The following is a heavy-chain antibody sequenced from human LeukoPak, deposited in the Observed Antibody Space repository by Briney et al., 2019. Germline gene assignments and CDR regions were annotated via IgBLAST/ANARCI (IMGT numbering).Heavy chain of an antibody. Sequence: KPSETLSLTCTVSGGSISSYYWSWIRQPPGKGLEWIGYIYYSGSTNYNPSLKSRVTISVDTSKNQFSLKLSSVTAADTAVYYCATYYTVAYAFDIWGQGTMVTVSS. V-gene: IGHV4-59*01. CDR2: IYYSGST. D-gene: IGHD5-12*01. CDR3: ATYYTVAYAFDI. CDR1: GGSISSYY. J-gene: IGHJ3*02.